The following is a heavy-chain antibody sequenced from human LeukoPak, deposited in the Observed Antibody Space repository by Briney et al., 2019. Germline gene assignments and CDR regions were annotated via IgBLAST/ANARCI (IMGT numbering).Heavy chain of an antibody. CDR2: IANDDDTT. Sequence: GGSLRLSCEASGFSFRASSVNWVRQAPGKGLEWLAYIANDDDTTFYADSVTGRFTLSKDKAKNLVYLQMNSLRDVDTAVYYCAKIKGPSLSTCYMDVWGSGTTVTVSS. J-gene: IGHJ6*03. D-gene: IGHD2/OR15-2a*01. V-gene: IGHV3-48*02. CDR3: AKIKGPSLSTCYMDV. CDR1: GFSFRASS.